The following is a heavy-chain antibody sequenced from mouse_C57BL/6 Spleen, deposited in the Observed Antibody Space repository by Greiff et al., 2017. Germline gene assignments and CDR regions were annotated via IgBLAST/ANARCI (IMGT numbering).Heavy chain of an antibody. CDR3: ARDPHDGYRGFAY. CDR2: ISDGGSYT. CDR1: GFTFSSYA. V-gene: IGHV5-4*01. Sequence: EVQGVESGGGLVKPGGSLKLSCAASGFTFSSYAMSWVRQTPEKRLEWVATISDGGSYTYYPDNVKGRFTISRDNAKNNLYLQMSHLKSEDTAMYYCARDPHDGYRGFAYWGQGTLVTVSA. J-gene: IGHJ3*01. D-gene: IGHD2-3*01.